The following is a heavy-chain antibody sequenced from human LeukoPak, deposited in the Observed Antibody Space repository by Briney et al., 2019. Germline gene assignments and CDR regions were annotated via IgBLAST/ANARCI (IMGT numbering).Heavy chain of an antibody. V-gene: IGHV3-48*02. D-gene: IGHD2-21*02. J-gene: IGHJ3*02. CDR1: GFTFSSYS. CDR3: ARDGTGELAYCGGDCYSRAFDI. Sequence: XGSLRLSCAASGFTFSSYSMNWVRQAPGKGLEWVSYISSSSSTIYYADSVKGRFTISRDNAKNSLYLQMNSLRDEDTAVYYCARDGTGELAYCGGDCYSRAFDIWGQGTMVTVSS. CDR2: ISSSSSTI.